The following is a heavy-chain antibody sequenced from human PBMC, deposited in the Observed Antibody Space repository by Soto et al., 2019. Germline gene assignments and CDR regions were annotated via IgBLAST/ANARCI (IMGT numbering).Heavy chain of an antibody. J-gene: IGHJ4*02. Sequence: GGSLRLSCLASGFTFSSYAMGWVRQAPGEGLEWVSGISGSGHSTYYADSVKGRFTISRDNSKNTLFLQMNSLRAEDTGVYHCAKAAGTTAVEVDYWGQGTVVTVSS. V-gene: IGHV3-23*01. CDR1: GFTFSSYA. CDR2: ISGSGHST. D-gene: IGHD1-1*01. CDR3: AKAAGTTAVEVDY.